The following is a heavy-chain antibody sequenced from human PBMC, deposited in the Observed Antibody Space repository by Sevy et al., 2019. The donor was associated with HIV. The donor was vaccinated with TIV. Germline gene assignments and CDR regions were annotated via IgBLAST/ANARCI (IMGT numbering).Heavy chain of an antibody. D-gene: IGHD3-22*01. J-gene: IGHJ6*02. Sequence: GGSLRLSCAASGLSVSDNYMNWVRQAPGKGLELVSVIYSDGRTYYADSVQGRFTISRDNSKNTLYLHMNNLIPEDTAVYYCARDRYYDASGYYYYYYGMDVWGQGTTVTVSS. CDR3: ARDRYYDASGYYYYYYGMDV. CDR1: GLSVSDNY. CDR2: IYSDGRT. V-gene: IGHV3-66*01.